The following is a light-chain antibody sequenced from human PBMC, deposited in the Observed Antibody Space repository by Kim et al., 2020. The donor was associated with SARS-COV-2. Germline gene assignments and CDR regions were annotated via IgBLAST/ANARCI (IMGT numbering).Light chain of an antibody. J-gene: IGLJ3*02. Sequence: QGVTISCSGSSAKIGANYVDGYQKLPGTAPKLLNYRNNQRPSGVPDRFSASKSGTSASLAISGLRSEDEADYYCAAWDGGLSGPVFGGGTKVTVL. CDR1: SAKIGANY. CDR3: AAWDGGLSGPV. CDR2: RNN. V-gene: IGLV1-47*01.